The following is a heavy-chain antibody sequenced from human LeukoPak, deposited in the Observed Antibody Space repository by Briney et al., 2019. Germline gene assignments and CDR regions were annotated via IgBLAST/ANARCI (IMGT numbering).Heavy chain of an antibody. V-gene: IGHV4-59*12. CDR2: IYYSGST. D-gene: IGHD2-2*01. CDR3: ARVRLYQSYYYYYYMDV. J-gene: IGHJ6*03. Sequence: SETLSLTCTVSGGSISSYYWSWIRQPPGKGLEWIGYIYYSGSTNYNPSLKSRVTISVDTSKNQFSLKLSSVTAADTAVYYCARVRLYQSYYYYYYMDVWGKGTTVTISS. CDR1: GGSISSYY.